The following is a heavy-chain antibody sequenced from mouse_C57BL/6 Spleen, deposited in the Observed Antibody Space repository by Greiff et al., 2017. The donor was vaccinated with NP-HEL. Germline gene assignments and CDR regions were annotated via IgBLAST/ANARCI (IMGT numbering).Heavy chain of an antibody. CDR3: ARKSTRASY. D-gene: IGHD3-1*01. Sequence: QVQLQQSGAELVKPGASVKMPCKASGYTFTSYTMHWVKQRPGQGLEWIGYINPSSGYTKYNQKFKDKATLTADKSSSTAYMQLSSLTSEDSAVYYCARKSTRASYWGQGTTLTVSS. J-gene: IGHJ2*01. CDR2: INPSSGYT. CDR1: GYTFTSYT. V-gene: IGHV1-4*01.